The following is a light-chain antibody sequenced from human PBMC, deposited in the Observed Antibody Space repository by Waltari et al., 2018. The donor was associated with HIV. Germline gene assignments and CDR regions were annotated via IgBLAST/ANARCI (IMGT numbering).Light chain of an antibody. CDR3: QQYNNWPTLT. Sequence: EIVMTQSPATLSVSPGERATLSCRASQSLSSNLAWYQQKPGQAPRLLIYGASTRATGIPARFSGSGSGTEFTLTISSLQSEDFALYYCQQYNNWPTLTFGGGTKVEIK. CDR2: GAS. J-gene: IGKJ4*01. CDR1: QSLSSN. V-gene: IGKV3-15*01.